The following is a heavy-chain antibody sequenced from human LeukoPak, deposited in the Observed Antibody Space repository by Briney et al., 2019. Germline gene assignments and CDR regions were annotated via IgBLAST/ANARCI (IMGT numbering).Heavy chain of an antibody. CDR2: ISYDGGNI. CDR1: GFTFSSYG. V-gene: IGHV3-30*03. CDR3: ATGCSGGSCYGYFQH. J-gene: IGHJ1*01. D-gene: IGHD2-15*01. Sequence: GGSLRLSCAASGFTFSSYGMHWVRQAPGKGLEWVAVISYDGGNIYYADSVKGRFTISRDNSKNTLFLQMNSLRADDTAVYYCATGCSGGSCYGYFQHWGQGTLVTVSS.